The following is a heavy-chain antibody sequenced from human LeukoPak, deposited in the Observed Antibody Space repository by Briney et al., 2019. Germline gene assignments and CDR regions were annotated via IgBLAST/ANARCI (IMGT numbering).Heavy chain of an antibody. CDR1: GFTFSSYW. D-gene: IGHD3-22*01. CDR2: IKQDGSEK. Sequence: PGGSLRLSCAASGFTFSSYWMSWVRQAPGKGLEWVANIKQDGSEKYYVDSVKGRFTISRDNAKNSLYLQMNSLRAEDTAVYYCARCGSDSSGYSFYYYYYYMDVWGKGTTVTVSS. J-gene: IGHJ6*03. V-gene: IGHV3-7*01. CDR3: ARCGSDSSGYSFYYYYYYMDV.